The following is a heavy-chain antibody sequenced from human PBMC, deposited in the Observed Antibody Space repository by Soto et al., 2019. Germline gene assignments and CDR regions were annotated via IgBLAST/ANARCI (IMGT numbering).Heavy chain of an antibody. CDR1: SGSVSSGTYY. CDR3: ARASEAAGYQY. CDR2: IYSSGST. V-gene: IGHV4-61*01. Sequence: QVQLQESGPGLVKPSETLSLTCSVSSGSVSSGTYYWSWIRQPPGRGLEWIGHIYSSGSTNYNPSLKSRVTISVDTSKNQFSLILSSVTDADTAMYYCARASEAAGYQYWGQGTLVTVSS. J-gene: IGHJ1*01. D-gene: IGHD2-2*03.